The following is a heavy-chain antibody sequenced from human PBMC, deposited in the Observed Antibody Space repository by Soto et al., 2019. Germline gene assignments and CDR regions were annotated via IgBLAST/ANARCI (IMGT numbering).Heavy chain of an antibody. D-gene: IGHD6-19*01. J-gene: IGHJ4*02. CDR3: ARDPGITVSGVDY. V-gene: IGHV3-21*02. CDR2: ISSSSSYI. CDR1: GFTFGSYV. Sequence: EVQLVESGGGLVKPGGSLRLSCAASGFTFGSYVMNWVRQAPGMGLEWVSSISSSSSYIYYTDSVKGRFTISRDNAQNSLYLETNSLRVEDTGVYYCARDPGITVSGVDYWGQGTLVTVSS.